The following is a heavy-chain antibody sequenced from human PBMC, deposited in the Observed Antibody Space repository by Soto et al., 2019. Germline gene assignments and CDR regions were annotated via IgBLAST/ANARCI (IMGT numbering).Heavy chain of an antibody. CDR1: AFTFSSYA. V-gene: IGHV3-23*01. D-gene: IGHD1-26*01. Sequence: EVQLLESGGGLVQPGGSLRLSCAASAFTFSSYAMSWVRQAPGKGLEWVSAISASGGSTYYADSVKGRFTISRDSSKNTLYLQINSLRADDTAVYYCAKGSGNSVYNFDNWGQGTLVTVSS. CDR2: ISASGGST. CDR3: AKGSGNSVYNFDN. J-gene: IGHJ4*02.